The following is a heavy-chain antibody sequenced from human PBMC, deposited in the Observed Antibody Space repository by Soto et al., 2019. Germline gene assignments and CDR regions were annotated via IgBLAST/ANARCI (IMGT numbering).Heavy chain of an antibody. CDR1: GGSIWSSSVV. D-gene: IGHD2-8*02. Sequence: SESLALGCTVSGGSIWSSSVVWGWIRQPPGKGLEWIGSIYYSGSTNYNPSLKSRVTISVDTSKNQFSLKLTSVTAADTAVYNCARDKITGLFDYWGQGTLVTVSS. V-gene: IGHV4-39*07. CDR3: ARDKITGLFDY. CDR2: IYYSGST. J-gene: IGHJ4*02.